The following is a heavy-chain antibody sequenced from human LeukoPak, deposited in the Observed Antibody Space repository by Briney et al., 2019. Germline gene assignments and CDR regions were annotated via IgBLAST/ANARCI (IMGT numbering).Heavy chain of an antibody. CDR3: ARGNGDYAIHPNY. J-gene: IGHJ4*02. V-gene: IGHV3-23*01. D-gene: IGHD4-17*01. Sequence: AGSLRLSCAASGCTFSSYAITWVRKAPGQGLELVSAISGSGSNTYYADSVKGRFTISRDNSKNTLYLQINSLRADDTAVYYCARGNGDYAIHPNYWGQGTLVTVSS. CDR1: GCTFSSYA. CDR2: ISGSGSNT.